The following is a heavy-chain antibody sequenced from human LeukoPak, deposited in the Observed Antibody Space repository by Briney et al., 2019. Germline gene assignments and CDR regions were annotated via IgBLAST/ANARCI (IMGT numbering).Heavy chain of an antibody. V-gene: IGHV3-23*01. J-gene: IGHJ4*02. CDR3: TSGVILWFGGFSLEPLYY. CDR1: GFTFSSYG. D-gene: IGHD3-10*01. Sequence: GGSLRLSCAASGFTFSSYGMSWVRQAPGKGLEWVSAISGSGGSTYYADSVKGRFTISRDNSKNTLYLQMNSLRAEDTAVYYLTSGVILWFGGFSLEPLYYRGQGTLVTVSS. CDR2: ISGSGGST.